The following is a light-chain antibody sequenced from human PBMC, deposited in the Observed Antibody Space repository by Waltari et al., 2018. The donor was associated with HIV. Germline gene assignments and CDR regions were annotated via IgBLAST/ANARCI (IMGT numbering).Light chain of an antibody. J-gene: IGKJ5*01. Sequence: EIVLTQSPATLSLSPGERATLSCRASQSVSSYLAWYQQKPGQAPKLLIYGASNRATGIPARFSGSGSGTDFTLTISSLEPEDFAVYYCQHRSNRPLFGQGTRLEIK. CDR1: QSVSSY. CDR2: GAS. V-gene: IGKV3-11*01. CDR3: QHRSNRPL.